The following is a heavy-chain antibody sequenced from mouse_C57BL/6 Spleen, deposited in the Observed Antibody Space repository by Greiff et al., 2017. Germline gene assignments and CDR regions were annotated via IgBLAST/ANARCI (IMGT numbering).Heavy chain of an antibody. CDR2: IYPGDGDT. CDR3: ARWEDGSSQKPFDY. Sequence: QVQLKESGPELVKPGASVKISCKASGYAFSSSWMNWVKQRPGKGLEWIGRIYPGDGDTNYNGKFKGKATLTADKSSSTAYMQLSSLTSEDSAVYFCARWEDGSSQKPFDYWGQGTTLTVSS. D-gene: IGHD1-1*01. CDR1: GYAFSSSW. J-gene: IGHJ2*01. V-gene: IGHV1-82*01.